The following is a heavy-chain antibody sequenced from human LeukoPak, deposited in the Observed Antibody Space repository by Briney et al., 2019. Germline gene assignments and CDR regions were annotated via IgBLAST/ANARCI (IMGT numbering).Heavy chain of an antibody. D-gene: IGHD1-26*01. J-gene: IGHJ4*02. CDR3: ARARVGAKEVDYFDY. Sequence: PGGSLRLSCAASGFTFSSYSMNWVRQAPGKGLEWVSYISSSSSTIYYADSVKGRFTISRDNAKNSLYLQMNSLRAEDTAVYYCARARVGAKEVDYFDYWGQGTLVTVSS. V-gene: IGHV3-48*01. CDR2: ISSSSSTI. CDR1: GFTFSSYS.